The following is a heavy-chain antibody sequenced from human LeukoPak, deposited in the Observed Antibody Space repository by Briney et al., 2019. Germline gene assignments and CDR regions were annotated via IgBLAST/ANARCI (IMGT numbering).Heavy chain of an antibody. CDR1: GYTFTSYD. J-gene: IGHJ6*03. CDR3: ARVSKKRGYSYGLIYYYYYYMDV. Sequence: ASVKVSCKASGYTFTSYDINWVRQATGQGLEWMGWMNPNSGNTGYAQKFQGRVTMTRNTSISTAYMELSSLRSEDTAVYYCARVSKKRGYSYGLIYYYYYYMDVWGKGTTVTVSS. V-gene: IGHV1-8*01. CDR2: MNPNSGNT. D-gene: IGHD5-18*01.